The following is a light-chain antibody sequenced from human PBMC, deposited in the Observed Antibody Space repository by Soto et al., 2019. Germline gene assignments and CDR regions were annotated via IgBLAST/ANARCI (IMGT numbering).Light chain of an antibody. V-gene: IGKV2-28*01. Sequence: DLVMTQSPLSLPVTPGEPASISCRSSQSLLYGAGYMYVDWYLQKPGQPPQLLIFLGSNRTPGVPDRFSGSVSGTDCTLKISRVETGDLGVYYCMQTLQPPYTFGQGTKLEIK. CDR1: QSLLYGAGYMY. CDR3: MQTLQPPYT. CDR2: LGS. J-gene: IGKJ2*01.